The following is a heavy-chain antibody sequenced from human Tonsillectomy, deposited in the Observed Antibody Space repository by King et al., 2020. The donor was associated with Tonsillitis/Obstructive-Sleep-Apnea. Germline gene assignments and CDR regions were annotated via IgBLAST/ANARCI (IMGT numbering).Heavy chain of an antibody. CDR3: ARGSGFLVWLLHYTRMAFDI. V-gene: IGHV1-69*01. D-gene: IGHD3-3*01. CDR1: GGTFSSYA. Sequence: EQLVQSGAEVKKPGSSVKVSCKASGGTFSSYAISWVRQAPGQGLEWMGGIIPIFGTANYAQKFQGRVTITADESTSTAYMELSSLRSEDTAVYYCARGSGFLVWLLHYTRMAFDIWGQGTMVTVSS. CDR2: IIPIFGTA. J-gene: IGHJ3*02.